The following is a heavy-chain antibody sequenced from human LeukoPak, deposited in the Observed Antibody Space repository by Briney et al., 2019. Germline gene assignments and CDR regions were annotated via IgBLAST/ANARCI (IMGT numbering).Heavy chain of an antibody. CDR3: ARHTYYVFDI. CDR1: GFTFSSYS. J-gene: IGHJ3*02. V-gene: IGHV3-7*01. CDR2: IKKQGSEK. D-gene: IGHD3-10*01. Sequence: GGSLRLSCAASGFTFSSYSMNWVRQAPGKGLEWVANIKKQGSEKYYVDSVKGRFTISRDNAKNSLYLQMNNLRAEDTAMYYCARHTYYVFDIWGQGTMVTVSS.